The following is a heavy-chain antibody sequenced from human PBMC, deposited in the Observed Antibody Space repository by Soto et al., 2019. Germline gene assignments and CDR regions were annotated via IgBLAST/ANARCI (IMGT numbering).Heavy chain of an antibody. CDR3: PRAVLGSDRYTLEPFAP. CDR2: TYYRSKWYN. CDR1: GDSVSSNSAA. V-gene: IGHV6-1*01. J-gene: IGHJ5*02. Sequence: PSQTRSLTCXISGDSVSSNSAAWNWIRQSPSRGLEWLGRTYYRSKWYNDYALSVKSRITINPDTSKNQFSMQLNSVTPEDTAVYYCPRAVLGSDRYTLEPFAPWGQGTLVTVSS. D-gene: IGHD1-1*01.